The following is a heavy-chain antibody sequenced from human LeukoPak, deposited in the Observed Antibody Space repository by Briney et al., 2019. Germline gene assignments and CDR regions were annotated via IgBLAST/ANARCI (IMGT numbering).Heavy chain of an antibody. J-gene: IGHJ4*02. CDR3: AGKDYYGSGSYFY. Sequence: SQTLSLTCTVSGGSISSGSYYWSWIRQPAGKGLEWIGRIYTSGSTNYNPSLKSRVTISVDTSKNQFSLKLSSVTAADTAVYYCAGKDYYGSGSYFYWGQGTLVTVSS. D-gene: IGHD3-10*01. V-gene: IGHV4-61*02. CDR2: IYTSGST. CDR1: GGSISSGSYY.